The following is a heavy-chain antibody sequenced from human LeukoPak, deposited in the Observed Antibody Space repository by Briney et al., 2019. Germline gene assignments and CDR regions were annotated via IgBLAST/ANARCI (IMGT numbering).Heavy chain of an antibody. J-gene: IGHJ4*02. CDR3: ARWNLGSDY. V-gene: IGHV3-21*01. Sequence: GGSLRLSCAASGFSISSSAMNWVRQAPGKGLEWVSSINNVASHIYYAGSVRGRFAVSRDNAQKSLYLQMNSLRAEDTGVYYCARWNLGSDYWGQGTLVTVSS. D-gene: IGHD1-1*01. CDR2: INNVASHI. CDR1: GFSISSSA.